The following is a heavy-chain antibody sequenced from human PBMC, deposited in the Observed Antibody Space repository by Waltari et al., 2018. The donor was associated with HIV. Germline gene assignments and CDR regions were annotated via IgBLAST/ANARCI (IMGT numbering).Heavy chain of an antibody. CDR2: ISTYGSDT. Sequence: EVQLVESGGDLVQPGGPLRLSCAASGFNFRSYWMHWIRQIPGKGLVWVSHISTYGSDTSYLESVKGRFTISRDNAKNTLYLQMNSLRVEDTAIYYCTRDLSTYGHEFDYWGQGTLVTVAS. CDR3: TRDLSTYGHEFDY. J-gene: IGHJ4*02. V-gene: IGHV3-74*01. CDR1: GFNFRSYW. D-gene: IGHD3-16*01.